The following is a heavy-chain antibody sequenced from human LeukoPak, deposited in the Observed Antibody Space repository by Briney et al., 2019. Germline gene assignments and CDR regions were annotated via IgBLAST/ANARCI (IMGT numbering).Heavy chain of an antibody. CDR1: GFTFSSYS. V-gene: IGHV3-21*06. J-gene: IGHJ4*02. D-gene: IGHD4-17*01. Sequence: GGSLRLSCAASGFTFSSYSMNWVRQAPGKGLEWVSSISSNSICIYYAGSVEGRFTISRDNAKNSLYLQMNSLRAEDTAVYYCARVTLYAESALDYWGQGTLVTVSS. CDR3: ARVTLYAESALDY. CDR2: ISSNSICI.